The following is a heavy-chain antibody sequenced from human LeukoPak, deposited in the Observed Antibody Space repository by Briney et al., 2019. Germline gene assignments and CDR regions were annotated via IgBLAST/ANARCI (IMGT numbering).Heavy chain of an antibody. D-gene: IGHD6-6*01. Sequence: GGSLRLSCAASGFTFSSYAITWVRHAPGEGLGWVSTISGSGGSTNFADSVKGRFTISRDNSKNTLYLQMNSLRAEDTAVYYCARGSSSSSQLDYWGQGTLVTVSS. V-gene: IGHV3-23*01. CDR2: ISGSGGST. CDR3: ARGSSSSSQLDY. J-gene: IGHJ4*02. CDR1: GFTFSSYA.